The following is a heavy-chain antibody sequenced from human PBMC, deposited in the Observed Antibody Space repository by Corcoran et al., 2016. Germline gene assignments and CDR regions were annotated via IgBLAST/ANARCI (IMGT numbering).Heavy chain of an antibody. V-gene: IGHV3-30*18. J-gene: IGHJ4*02. CDR1: GFTFSSYG. CDR3: AKEHYGSGNTGRGY. D-gene: IGHD3-10*01. CDR2: ISYDGSNK. Sequence: QVQLVESGGGVVQPGRSLRLSCAASGFTFSSYGMHWVRQAPGKGLEWVAVISYDGSNKYYADSVKGRFTISRDNSKNTLYLQMNSLRAEDTAVDYCAKEHYGSGNTGRGYWGQGTLVTVSS.